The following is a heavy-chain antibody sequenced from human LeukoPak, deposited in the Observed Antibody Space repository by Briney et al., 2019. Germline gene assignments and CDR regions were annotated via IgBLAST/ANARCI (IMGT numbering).Heavy chain of an antibody. Sequence: ASVKVSCKASGYTFTSYDINWVRQATGQGLEWMGWMNPNGGNTGYAQKFQGRVTMTRNTSISTAYMELSSLRSEDTAVYYCARGRYYYGSGSKNYYFDYWGQGTLVTVSS. CDR2: MNPNGGNT. CDR3: ARGRYYYGSGSKNYYFDY. J-gene: IGHJ4*02. D-gene: IGHD3-10*01. CDR1: GYTFTSYD. V-gene: IGHV1-8*01.